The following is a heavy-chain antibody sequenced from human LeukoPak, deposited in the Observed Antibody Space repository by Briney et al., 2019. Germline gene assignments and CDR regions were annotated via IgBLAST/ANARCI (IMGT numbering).Heavy chain of an antibody. CDR1: GFTFSSYE. Sequence: GGSLRLSCTASGFTFSSYEMNWVRQAPGKGLEWVSSISSSSSYIYYADSVKGRFTISRDNAKNSLYLQMNSLRAEDTAVYYCASYRGYDRDDYWGQGTLVTVSS. CDR3: ASYRGYDRDDY. D-gene: IGHD5-12*01. J-gene: IGHJ4*02. V-gene: IGHV3-21*01. CDR2: ISSSSSYI.